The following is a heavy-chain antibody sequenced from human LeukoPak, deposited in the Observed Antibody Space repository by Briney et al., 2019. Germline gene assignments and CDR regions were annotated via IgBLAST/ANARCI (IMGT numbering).Heavy chain of an antibody. CDR3: ARGYCSGGSCYSLLDY. Sequence: GASVKVSCKASGYTFTGYYMHWVRQAPGQGLEWMGWINPNSGGTNYAQKFQGRVTMTRDTSISTAYMELSRLRSDDTAVYYCARGYCSGGSCYSLLDYWGQGTLVTVSS. CDR1: GYTFTGYY. V-gene: IGHV1-2*02. CDR2: INPNSGGT. J-gene: IGHJ4*02. D-gene: IGHD2-15*01.